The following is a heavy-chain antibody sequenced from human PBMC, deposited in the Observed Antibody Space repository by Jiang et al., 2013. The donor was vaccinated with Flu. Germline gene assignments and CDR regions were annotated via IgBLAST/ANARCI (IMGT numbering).Heavy chain of an antibody. J-gene: IGHJ5*02. CDR2: INTNTGNP. CDR1: GYTFTSYA. D-gene: IGHD2-21*02. V-gene: IGHV7-4-1*02. CDR3: ARGGPHGGDPLLTRDNWFDP. Sequence: QSGSELKKPGASVKVSCKASGYTFTSYAMNWVRQAPGQGLEWMGWINTNTGNPTYAQGFTGRFVFSLDTSVSTAYLQISSLKAEDTAVYYCARGGPHGGDPLLTRDNWFDPWGQGTLVTVSS.